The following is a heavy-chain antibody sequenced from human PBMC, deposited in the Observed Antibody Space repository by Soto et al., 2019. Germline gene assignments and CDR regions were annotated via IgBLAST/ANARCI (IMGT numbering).Heavy chain of an antibody. CDR1: GFTFSSYA. J-gene: IGHJ4*02. CDR2: ISGSGGST. Sequence: EVQLLESGGGLVQPGGSLRLSCAASGFTFSSYAMSWVRQAPGKGLEWVSAISGSGGSTYYADSVKGRFTISRDNSKNTLYLQMNGLRAEDTAVYYCAKAPRVWGDTLIDYWGQGTLVTVSS. D-gene: IGHD2-21*02. CDR3: AKAPRVWGDTLIDY. V-gene: IGHV3-23*01.